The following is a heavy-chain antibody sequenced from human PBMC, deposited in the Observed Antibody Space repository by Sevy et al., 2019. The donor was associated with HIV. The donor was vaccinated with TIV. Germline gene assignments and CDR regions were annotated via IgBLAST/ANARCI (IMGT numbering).Heavy chain of an antibody. V-gene: IGHV3-30*04. Sequence: GGSLRLSCAASGFIFSNFAMHWVRQAPGKGLEWVAVMSYDGSHKYYADSVRGRFTVSRDNSRNILSLEMNSLRREDTAVYYCARGENNDEFFYHWGQGTLVTVSS. J-gene: IGHJ1*01. D-gene: IGHD1-26*01. CDR2: MSYDGSHK. CDR3: ARGENNDEFFYH. CDR1: GFIFSNFA.